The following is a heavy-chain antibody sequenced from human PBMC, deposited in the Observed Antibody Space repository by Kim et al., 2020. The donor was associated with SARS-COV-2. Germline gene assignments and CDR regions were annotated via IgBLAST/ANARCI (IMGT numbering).Heavy chain of an antibody. Sequence: GGSLRLSCAASGFTFSSYAMHWVRQAPGKGLEWVAVISYDGSNKYYADSVKGRFTISRDNSKNTLYLQMNSLSAEDTAVYYCASSLVVVPAAIGYWGQGT. CDR1: GFTFSSYA. J-gene: IGHJ4*02. V-gene: IGHV3-30-3*01. CDR2: ISYDGSNK. D-gene: IGHD2-2*01. CDR3: ASSLVVVPAAIGY.